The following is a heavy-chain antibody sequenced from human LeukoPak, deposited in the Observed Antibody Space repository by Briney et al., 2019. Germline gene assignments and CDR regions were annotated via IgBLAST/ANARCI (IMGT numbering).Heavy chain of an antibody. D-gene: IGHD5-18*01. J-gene: IGHJ4*02. V-gene: IGHV3-23*01. CDR1: GFTFSSYA. Sequence: GGSLRLSCAASGFTFSSYAMSWVRQAPGKGLEWVSAISGSGGSTYYADSVKGRFTISRDNSENTLYLQMNSLRAEDTAVYYCAKLGVDTAMVRSYFDYWGQGTLVTVSS. CDR2: ISGSGGST. CDR3: AKLGVDTAMVRSYFDY.